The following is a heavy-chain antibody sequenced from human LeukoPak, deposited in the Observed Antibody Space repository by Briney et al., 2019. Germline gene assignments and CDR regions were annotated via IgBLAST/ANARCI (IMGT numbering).Heavy chain of an antibody. CDR2: IYTSGST. CDR1: GGSISSYY. CDR3: ARDTSTTYYDFWSGYRAGGFDY. J-gene: IGHJ4*02. V-gene: IGHV4-4*07. Sequence: SETLSLTCTVSGGSISSYYWSWIRQPAGKGLEWIGRIYTSGSTNYNHSLKSRVTMSVDTSKDQFSLKLSSVTAADTAVYYCARDTSTTYYDFWSGYRAGGFDYWGQGTLVTVSS. D-gene: IGHD3-3*01.